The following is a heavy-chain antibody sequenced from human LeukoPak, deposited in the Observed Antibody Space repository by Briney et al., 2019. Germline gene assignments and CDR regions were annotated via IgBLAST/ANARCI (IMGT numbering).Heavy chain of an antibody. D-gene: IGHD3-3*01. CDR1: GYTFTGYY. V-gene: IGHV1-2*02. CDR3: ASAYYDFWSGSFSGPSSAYYYGMDV. J-gene: IGHJ6*02. Sequence: ASVKVSCKASGYTFTGYYMHWVRQAPGQGPEWMGWINPNSGGTNYAQKFQGRVTMTRDTSISTAYMELSRLRSDDTAVYYCASAYYDFWSGSFSGPSSAYYYGMDVWGQGTTVTVSS. CDR2: INPNSGGT.